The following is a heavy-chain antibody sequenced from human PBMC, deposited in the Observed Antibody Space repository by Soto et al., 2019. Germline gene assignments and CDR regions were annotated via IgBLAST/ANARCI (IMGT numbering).Heavy chain of an antibody. V-gene: IGHV3-53*01. J-gene: IGHJ4*02. D-gene: IGHD5-18*01. CDR3: ARNRGYGPSD. Sequence: GGSLRLSCAASGFIVITSYMILVRQAPGKGLEWVSVIYGGGTTYYADSVKGHFTISRDNSKNTLYLQMNSLRAEDTALYYCARNRGYGPSDWGKGTLVTVSS. CDR2: IYGGGTT. CDR1: GFIVITSY.